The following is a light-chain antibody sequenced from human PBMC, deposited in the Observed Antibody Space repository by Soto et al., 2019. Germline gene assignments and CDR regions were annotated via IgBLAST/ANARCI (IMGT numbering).Light chain of an antibody. V-gene: IGLV2-14*01. J-gene: IGLJ2*01. Sequence: QSALTQPASVSGSPGQSITISCTGTSSDVGGYNYVSWYQQHPGKAPKLMIYDVSNRPSGVSNRFSGSKSGNTASLTISGLQAEDEADYYCSSYTSSSNLVVFGGGTKLPVL. CDR3: SSYTSSSNLVV. CDR2: DVS. CDR1: SSDVGGYNY.